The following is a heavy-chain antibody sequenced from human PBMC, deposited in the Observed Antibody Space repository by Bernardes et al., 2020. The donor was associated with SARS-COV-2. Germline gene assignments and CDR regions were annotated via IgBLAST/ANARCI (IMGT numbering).Heavy chain of an antibody. CDR1: GGSFSGYY. J-gene: IGHJ5*02. D-gene: IGHD6-13*01. Sequence: SETLSLTCAVYGGSFSGYYWSWIRQPPGKGLEWIGEINHSGSTNYNPSLKSRVTISVDTSNNQFSLKLSSVTAADTAVYYCARGRGSSSWYRIHNWFDPWGQGTLVTVSS. CDR3: ARGRGSSSWYRIHNWFDP. CDR2: INHSGST. V-gene: IGHV4-34*01.